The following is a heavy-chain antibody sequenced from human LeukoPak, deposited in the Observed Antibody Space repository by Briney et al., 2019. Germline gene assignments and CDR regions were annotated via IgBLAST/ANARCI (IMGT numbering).Heavy chain of an antibody. Sequence: SETLSLTCAVYGGSFSGYYWSWIRQHPGKGLEWIGYIYYSGSTYYNPSLKSRVTISVDTSKNQFSLKLSSVTAADTAVYYCARESVYDFWSGYSEGFWFDPWGQGTLVTVSS. J-gene: IGHJ5*02. CDR2: IYYSGST. V-gene: IGHV4-31*11. CDR3: ARESVYDFWSGYSEGFWFDP. CDR1: GGSFSGYY. D-gene: IGHD3-3*01.